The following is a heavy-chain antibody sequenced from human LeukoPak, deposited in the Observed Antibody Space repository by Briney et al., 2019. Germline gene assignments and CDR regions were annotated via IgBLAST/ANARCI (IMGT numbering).Heavy chain of an antibody. CDR2: ISSNGGST. Sequence: PGGSLRLSCAASGFTFSSYAMHWVRQAPGKGLEYVSAISSNGGSTYYANSVKGRFNISRDNSKNTLYLQMGSLRAEDMAVYYCARYYYDSSGYYYDYWGQGTLVTVSS. J-gene: IGHJ4*02. V-gene: IGHV3-64*01. CDR1: GFTFSSYA. D-gene: IGHD3-22*01. CDR3: ARYYYDSSGYYYDY.